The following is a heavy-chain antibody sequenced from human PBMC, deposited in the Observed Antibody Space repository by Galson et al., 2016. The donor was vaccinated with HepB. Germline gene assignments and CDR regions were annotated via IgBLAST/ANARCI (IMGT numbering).Heavy chain of an antibody. CDR1: GFTFTSFG. J-gene: IGHJ4*02. CDR3: AKARFATPISFLVDD. Sequence: SLRLSCTASGFTFTSFGMHWFRQAPGKGLEWVAAISNDGNNIYYADSVKGRFTISRDNSKNTLYLEMNSLRDEDTAVYFCAKARFATPISFLVDDWGQGTLVTVSS. V-gene: IGHV3-30*18. CDR2: ISNDGNNI. D-gene: IGHD3-10*01.